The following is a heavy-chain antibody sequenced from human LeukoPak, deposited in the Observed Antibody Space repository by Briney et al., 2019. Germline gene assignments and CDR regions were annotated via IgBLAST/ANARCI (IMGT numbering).Heavy chain of an antibody. CDR1: GFTFSSYA. CDR3: AKGHYDFWSGSQYSFDY. J-gene: IGHJ4*02. Sequence: GGSLRLSCAASGFTFSSYAMSWVRQAPGKGLEWVSAISGSGGSTYYADSVKGRFTVSRDNSKNTLYLQMNSLRAEDTAVYYCAKGHYDFWSGSQYSFDYWGQGTLVTVSS. CDR2: ISGSGGST. D-gene: IGHD3-3*01. V-gene: IGHV3-23*01.